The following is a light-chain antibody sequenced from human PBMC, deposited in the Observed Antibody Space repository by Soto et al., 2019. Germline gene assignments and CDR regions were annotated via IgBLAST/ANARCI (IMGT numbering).Light chain of an antibody. CDR2: SDN. CDR1: SSNIGSST. Sequence: QSVLTQPPSASGTPGQRVTISCSGSSSNIGSSTVHWYQQFPGTAPKLLIYSDNQRPSGVPERFSASKSGTSASLAISGLQSEDEADYYCAAWDGSLNGVVFGGGTKLTVL. CDR3: AAWDGSLNGVV. V-gene: IGLV1-44*01. J-gene: IGLJ3*02.